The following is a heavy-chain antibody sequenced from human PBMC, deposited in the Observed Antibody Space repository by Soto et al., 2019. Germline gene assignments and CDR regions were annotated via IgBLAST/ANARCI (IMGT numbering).Heavy chain of an antibody. CDR3: ARDPSPYTSGWYGIDF. Sequence: PGGSLRLSCTASGFMFSAYAMLWVRQAPGKGLEWVAAMSYDGTNTYYADSVKGRFTISRDNSKNTLFPQMSSLTADDSAVYYCARDPSPYTSGWYGIDFWGLGTLVTVSS. J-gene: IGHJ4*01. CDR1: GFMFSAYA. V-gene: IGHV3-30-3*01. D-gene: IGHD6-19*01. CDR2: MSYDGTNT.